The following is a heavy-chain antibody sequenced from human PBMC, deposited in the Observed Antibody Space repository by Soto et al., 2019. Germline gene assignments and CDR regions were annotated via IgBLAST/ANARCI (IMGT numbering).Heavy chain of an antibody. Sequence: QVPLQESGPGLVKPSETLSLTCTVSGGAISTYYWTWIRPPAGKGLEWIGRIYSSGSTKYNPSLQSRVTMSLDTSNNQFSLRLTSVTAADTAVYYCARGQRFSDWFDPWGQGTLVTVSS. D-gene: IGHD3-3*01. J-gene: IGHJ5*02. CDR3: ARGQRFSDWFDP. V-gene: IGHV4-4*07. CDR1: GGAISTYY. CDR2: IYSSGST.